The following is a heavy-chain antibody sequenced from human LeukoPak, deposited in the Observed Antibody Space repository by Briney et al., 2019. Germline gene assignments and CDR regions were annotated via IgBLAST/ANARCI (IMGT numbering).Heavy chain of an antibody. V-gene: IGHV3-53*01. CDR1: GFTVSAHY. CDR2: MYSGGST. J-gene: IGHJ6*03. Sequence: GGSLRLSCAASGFTVSAHYMTWVRQAPGKGLEWVSLMYSGGSTYYADSVKGRFTISRDNSKNTVYLQMNSLRAEDTAVYYCASGLGSGTYTDYYMDVWGKGTTVTVSS. CDR3: ASGLGSGTYTDYYMDV. D-gene: IGHD3-10*01.